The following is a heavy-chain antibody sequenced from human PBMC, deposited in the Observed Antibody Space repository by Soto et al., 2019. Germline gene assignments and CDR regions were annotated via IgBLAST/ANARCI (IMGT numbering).Heavy chain of an antibody. D-gene: IGHD2-2*02. CDR3: AREYLYYFDY. Sequence: LETLSLTCTVADGSISSYYLSWIRQPPGKGLEWIGYIYHSGSTYYNPSLKSRVTISLDSSKNQFSLSLSSVTAADTAFYYCAREYLYYFDYWGPGTLVTVSS. CDR1: DGSISSYY. V-gene: IGHV4-59*12. CDR2: IYHSGST. J-gene: IGHJ4*02.